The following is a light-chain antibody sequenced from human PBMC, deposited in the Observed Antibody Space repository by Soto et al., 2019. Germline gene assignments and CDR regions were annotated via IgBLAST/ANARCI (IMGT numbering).Light chain of an antibody. CDR3: SSYTSSSTRV. CDR1: SSDVGGYNY. V-gene: IGLV2-14*01. CDR2: DVS. Sequence: QSALTQPASVSGSPGQSITISCTGTSSDVGGYNYVSWYQQHPGNAPKLMIYDVSNRPSGVSNRFSGSKSGNTASLTISGLQAEDEAEYYCSSYTSSSTRVFGGGTKLTVL. J-gene: IGLJ3*02.